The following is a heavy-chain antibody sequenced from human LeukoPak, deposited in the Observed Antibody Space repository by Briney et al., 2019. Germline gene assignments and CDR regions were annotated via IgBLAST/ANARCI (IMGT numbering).Heavy chain of an antibody. CDR1: GFTFSSYG. Sequence: PGGSLRLSCAACGFTFSSYGMHWVRQAPGKGLEWVAVIWYDGSNKYYADSVKGRFTISRDNSKNTLYLQMNSLRAEDTAVYYCATQVGATGYYFDYWGQGTLVTVSS. CDR3: ATQVGATGYYFDY. CDR2: IWYDGSNK. V-gene: IGHV3-33*08. J-gene: IGHJ4*02. D-gene: IGHD1-26*01.